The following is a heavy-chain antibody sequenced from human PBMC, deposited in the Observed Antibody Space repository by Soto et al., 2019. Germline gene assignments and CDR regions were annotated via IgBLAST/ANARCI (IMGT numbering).Heavy chain of an antibody. J-gene: IGHJ6*02. V-gene: IGHV3-21*01. CDR2: IGTTSGYI. Sequence: PGGSLRLSCTASGFTFGTYPMSWVRQATGKGLERVSSIGTTSGYIYYADSVRGRFTISRVNAGDSLYLQMSSLRAEDTAVYYCARVMCGDCSTYYYYSMDVWGQGTTGTVSS. D-gene: IGHD2-21*02. CDR3: ARVMCGDCSTYYYYSMDV. CDR1: GFTFGTYP.